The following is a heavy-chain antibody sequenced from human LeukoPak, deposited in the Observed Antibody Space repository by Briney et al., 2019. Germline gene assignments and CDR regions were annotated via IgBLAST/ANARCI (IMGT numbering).Heavy chain of an antibody. Sequence: PGGSLRLSCAASGFTFSSYWMHWVRQAPGKGLEWVSSISSSSSYIYYADSVKGRFTISRDNAKNSLYLQMNSLRAEDTAVYYCARDSYSSSWYFDYWGQGTLVTVSS. CDR3: ARDSYSSSWYFDY. D-gene: IGHD6-13*01. CDR2: ISSSSSYI. V-gene: IGHV3-21*01. CDR1: GFTFSSYW. J-gene: IGHJ4*02.